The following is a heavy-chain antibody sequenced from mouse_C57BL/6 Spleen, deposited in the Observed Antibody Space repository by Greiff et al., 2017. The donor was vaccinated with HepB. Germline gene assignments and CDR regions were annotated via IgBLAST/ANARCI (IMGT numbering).Heavy chain of an antibody. CDR2: IYPSDSET. D-gene: IGHD3-1*01. CDR1: GYTFTSYW. Sequence: QVQLQQPGAELVRPGSSVKLTCKASGYTFTSYWMDWVKQRPGQGLEWIGNIYPSDSETHYNQKFKDKATLTVDKSSSTAYMQLSSLTSEDSAVYYCAREDLGYFDYWGQGTTRTVSS. CDR3: AREDLGYFDY. V-gene: IGHV1-61*01. J-gene: IGHJ2*01.